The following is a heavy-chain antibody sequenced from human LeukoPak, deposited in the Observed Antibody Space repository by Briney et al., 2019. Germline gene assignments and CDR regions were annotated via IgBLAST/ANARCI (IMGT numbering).Heavy chain of an antibody. CDR3: VPWGSSSLGADY. V-gene: IGHV1-46*01. Sequence: ASVKVSCKASGYTFTSYYMHWVRQAPGQGLEWMGIINPSGGSTSYAQKFQGRVTMTRDTSTSTVYMELNSLRAEDTAVYYCVPWGSSSLGADYWGQGTLVTVSS. CDR1: GYTFTSYY. CDR2: INPSGGST. D-gene: IGHD6-6*01. J-gene: IGHJ4*02.